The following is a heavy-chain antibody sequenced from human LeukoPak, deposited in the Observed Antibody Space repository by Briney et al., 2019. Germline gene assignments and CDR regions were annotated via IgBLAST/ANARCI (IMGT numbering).Heavy chain of an antibody. CDR2: IYYSGST. V-gene: IGHV4-39*01. J-gene: IGHJ3*02. CDR1: GGSISSNKYY. CDR3: ATPYSGGYQGLDI. D-gene: IGHD1-26*01. Sequence: SETLSLTCTVSGGSISSNKYYWGWIRQPPGKGLEWIGCIYYSGSTYYNPTLKSRVTIFVDTSKNQFSLKLSSVTAADTAVYYCATPYSGGYQGLDIWGQGTMVTVSS.